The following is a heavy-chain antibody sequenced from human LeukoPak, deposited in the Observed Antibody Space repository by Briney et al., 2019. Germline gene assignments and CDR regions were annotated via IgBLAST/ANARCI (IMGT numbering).Heavy chain of an antibody. CDR2: IYYSGSI. V-gene: IGHV4-59*01. D-gene: IGHD5-24*01. CDR3: ARQDGYYFDY. J-gene: IGHJ4*02. CDR1: GGSISSFY. Sequence: PSETLSLTCTVSGGSISSFYWSWIRQPPGKGLEWIGYIYYSGSINYNPSLKSRVTISVDTSKNQFSLKLSSVTAADTAVYYCARQDGYYFDYWGQGTLVTASS.